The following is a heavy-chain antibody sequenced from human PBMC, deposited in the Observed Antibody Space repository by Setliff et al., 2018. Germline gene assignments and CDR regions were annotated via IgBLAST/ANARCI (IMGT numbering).Heavy chain of an antibody. Sequence: SETLSLTCNVSGVSISSYYWSWIRQPPGKGLECIGYIQKSGSANYNPSLMSRVTISVDTSRNQFSLKLRSVTAADTAVYYCARLSWDGLRYYMDVWGKGTTVTVSS. J-gene: IGHJ6*03. V-gene: IGHV4-59*01. CDR2: IQKSGSA. CDR1: GVSISSYY. CDR3: ARLSWDGLRYYMDV. D-gene: IGHD3-10*01.